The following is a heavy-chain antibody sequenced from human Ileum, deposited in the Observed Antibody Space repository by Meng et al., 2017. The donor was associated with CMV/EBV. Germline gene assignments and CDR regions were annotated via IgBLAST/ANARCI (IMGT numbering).Heavy chain of an antibody. CDR2: ICGTGTT. Sequence: QVLLQVSCPGLVRPSETLSLTCTVSGDSLSTSSWNWIRQSAGSRLEWIGRICGTGTTNYNPSFKSRVTLSLDKSKNQFSLKLSSVTAADTAVYYCARRIREVREISWENWLAPWGQGTLVTVSS. J-gene: IGHJ5*02. CDR1: GDSLSTSS. CDR3: ARRIREVREISWENWLAP. D-gene: IGHD3-10*01. V-gene: IGHV4-4*07.